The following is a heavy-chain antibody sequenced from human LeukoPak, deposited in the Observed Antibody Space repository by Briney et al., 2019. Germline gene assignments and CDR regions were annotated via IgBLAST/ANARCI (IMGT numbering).Heavy chain of an antibody. CDR1: GFTFSSYA. CDR3: AREGLRYCSGGSCYSGWFDP. Sequence: GGSLRLSCAASGFTFSSYAMHWVRQAPGKGLEWVAVISYDGSNKYYADSVKGRFTISRDNSKNTLYLQMNSLRAEDTAVYYCAREGLRYCSGGSCYSGWFDPWGQGILVTVSS. CDR2: ISYDGSNK. V-gene: IGHV3-30-3*01. J-gene: IGHJ5*02. D-gene: IGHD2-15*01.